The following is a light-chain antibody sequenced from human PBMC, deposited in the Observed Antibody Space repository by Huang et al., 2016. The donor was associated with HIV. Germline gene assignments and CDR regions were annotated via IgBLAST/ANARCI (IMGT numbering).Light chain of an antibody. Sequence: ERVLTQSPDTLSVSPGERVTLSCRTSQGIGHRLAWYQLKPGQAPRLLIYEASARASDIPARFSGGGSEIDFTLTISGLQSEDSAVYYCQQYHEWPRTFGQGTKVEIK. CDR1: QGIGHR. CDR3: QQYHEWPRT. V-gene: IGKV3-15*01. J-gene: IGKJ2*01. CDR2: EAS.